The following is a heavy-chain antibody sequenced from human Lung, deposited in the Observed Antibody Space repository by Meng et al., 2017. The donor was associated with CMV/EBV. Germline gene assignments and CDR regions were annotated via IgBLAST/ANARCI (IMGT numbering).Heavy chain of an antibody. CDR3: ARELHMDYGLDV. Sequence: GESXKISCAASGFTFSGYWMTWVRQAPGKWLEWVANINQDGSEMYYLDSLKGRFTISRDNAKNSLYLQMNSLEGEDTAEYYCARELHMDYGLDVWGQGTTVTVSS. D-gene: IGHD2-21*01. J-gene: IGHJ6*02. CDR2: INQDGSEM. CDR1: GFTFSGYW. V-gene: IGHV3-7*01.